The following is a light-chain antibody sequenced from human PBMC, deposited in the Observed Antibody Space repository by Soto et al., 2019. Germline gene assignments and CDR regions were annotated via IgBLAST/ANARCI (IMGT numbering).Light chain of an antibody. V-gene: IGLV1-40*01. J-gene: IGLJ3*02. CDR1: SSNIGAGYD. CDR2: GNS. CDR3: QSFDSRLSGWV. Sequence: QSVLTQPPSVSGAPGQRVTISCTGSSSNIGAGYDVHWYQQLPGTAPKLLIYGNSNRPSGVPDRFSGSKSGTSASLAITGLQAEDEADCYCQSFDSRLSGWVFRGGTQLTVL.